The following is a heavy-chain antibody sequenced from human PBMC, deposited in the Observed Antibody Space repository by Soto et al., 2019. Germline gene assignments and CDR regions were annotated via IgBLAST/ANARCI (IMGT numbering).Heavy chain of an antibody. J-gene: IGHJ2*01. CDR3: IRFGESPHL. V-gene: IGHV3-30-3*01. Sequence: QVQLVESGGGVVQPGRSLRLSCTASGFTFSRYAMHWVRQAPGKGLEWVALISYDGGNKNYADSVKGRFTISRDNSKNTLYLQMNSLRAEDTAVYYCIRFGESPHLWCRGSLVTVSS. CDR1: GFTFSRYA. CDR2: ISYDGGNK. D-gene: IGHD3-10*01.